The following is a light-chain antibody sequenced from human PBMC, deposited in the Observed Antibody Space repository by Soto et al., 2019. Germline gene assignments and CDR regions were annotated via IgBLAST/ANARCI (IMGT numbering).Light chain of an antibody. V-gene: IGLV2-8*01. Sequence: QSALTQPPSASGSLGQSVTISCIGSSSDAGGNKFVSWYQQHPDKAPKLIIYAGTRRPAGDPDRFSASQSGNTASLTVSGLQADDEADYFCSSNAGSDNLLFGGGTKLTVL. J-gene: IGLJ2*01. CDR2: AGT. CDR3: SSNAGSDNLL. CDR1: SSDAGGNKF.